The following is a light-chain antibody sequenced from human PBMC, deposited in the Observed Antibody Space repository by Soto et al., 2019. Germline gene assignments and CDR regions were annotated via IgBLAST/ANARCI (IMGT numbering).Light chain of an antibody. CDR2: DAS. J-gene: IGKJ1*01. V-gene: IGKV1-5*01. CDR3: QHYGGMWT. Sequence: DIQMTQSPSTLSASVGDRVTITCRASQSITNRLAWYQQKPGKAPKVLIYDASNLEYGVPSRFSGSGFGTEFILIISSLQPDDFATYWCQHYGGMWTFGQGTKVDI. CDR1: QSITNR.